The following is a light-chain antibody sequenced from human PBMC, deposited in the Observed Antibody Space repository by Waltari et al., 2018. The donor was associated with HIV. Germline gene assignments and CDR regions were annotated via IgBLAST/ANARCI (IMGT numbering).Light chain of an antibody. CDR1: NSDIGGYDR. CDR2: EVT. CDR3: SSYSATNTVV. V-gene: IGLV2-18*02. J-gene: IGLJ2*01. Sequence: QSALTQPPSVSGSPGQSVTISCAGTNSDIGGYDRVSWYQQPPGTAPALLIYEVTHRPSGVPGRFSASKSGTTASLTISGLQAGDEGDYYCSSYSATNTVVFGGGTKLTVL.